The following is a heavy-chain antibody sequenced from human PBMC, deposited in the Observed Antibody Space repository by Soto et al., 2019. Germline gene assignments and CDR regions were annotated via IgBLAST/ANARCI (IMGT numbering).Heavy chain of an antibody. D-gene: IGHD3-9*01. V-gene: IGHV3-7*01. Sequence: PGGSLRLSCAASGFTFSSYWMSWVRQAPGKGLEWVANIKQDGSEKYYVDSVKGRFTISRDNAKNSLYLQMNSLRAEDTAVYYCARETADWSNITYYFDYWGQGTLVTVSS. J-gene: IGHJ4*02. CDR2: IKQDGSEK. CDR3: ARETADWSNITYYFDY. CDR1: GFTFSSYW.